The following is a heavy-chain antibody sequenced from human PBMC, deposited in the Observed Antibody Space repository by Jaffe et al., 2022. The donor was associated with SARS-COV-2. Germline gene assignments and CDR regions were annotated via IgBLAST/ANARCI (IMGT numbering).Heavy chain of an antibody. Sequence: EVQLVESGGGLVQPGGSLRLSCAASGFTFSSYWMSWVRQAPGKGLEWVANIKQDGSEKYYVDSVKGRFTISRDNAKNSLYLQMNSLRAEDTAVYYCARDVSSSWPYLNDYWGQGTLVTVSS. J-gene: IGHJ4*02. CDR3: ARDVSSSWPYLNDY. CDR1: GFTFSSYW. V-gene: IGHV3-7*01. D-gene: IGHD6-13*01. CDR2: IKQDGSEK.